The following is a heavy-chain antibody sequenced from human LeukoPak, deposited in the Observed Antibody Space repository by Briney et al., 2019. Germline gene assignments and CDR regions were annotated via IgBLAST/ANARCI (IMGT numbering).Heavy chain of an antibody. Sequence: GGSLRLSCEDSGFTFSGYYMSWIRQAPGKGLEWVSYINPSGSTIYYADSVKGRFTISRDNAKKSLDLQMYSLRAEDTAVYYCARVRGSGFCSGSSCAKDPGYYYYMDVWGKGTTVTVSS. CDR1: GFTFSGYY. V-gene: IGHV3-11*01. J-gene: IGHJ6*03. D-gene: IGHD2-2*01. CDR3: ARVRGSGFCSGSSCAKDPGYYYYMDV. CDR2: INPSGSTI.